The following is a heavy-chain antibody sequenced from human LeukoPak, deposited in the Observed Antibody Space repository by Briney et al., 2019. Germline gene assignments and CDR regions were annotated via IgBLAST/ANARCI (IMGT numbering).Heavy chain of an antibody. Sequence: ASVKVSCKASGYACTGYYIHWVRQAPGQGLEGMGWINPKSGGTNYAQKFQGRLTMTKDTANSTACMELRRLRTDDTGVYYCASINCNNGVCYKFDYWGQGTLVTVSS. CDR2: INPKSGGT. D-gene: IGHD2-8*01. CDR1: GYACTGYY. V-gene: IGHV1-2*02. J-gene: IGHJ4*02. CDR3: ASINCNNGVCYKFDY.